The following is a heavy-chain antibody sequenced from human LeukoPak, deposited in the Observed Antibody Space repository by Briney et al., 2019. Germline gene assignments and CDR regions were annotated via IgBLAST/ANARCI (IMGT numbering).Heavy chain of an antibody. CDR1: GGSFSGYY. CDR2: INHSGST. J-gene: IGHJ6*03. D-gene: IGHD2-2*01. V-gene: IGHV4-34*01. Sequence: SETLSLTCAVYGGSFSGYYWSWIRQPPGKGLEWIGEINHSGSTNYSPSLKSRVTISVDTSKNQFSLKLSSVTAADTAVYYCARGTVVPAAIVRRDYYYYYYMDVWGKGTTVTVSS. CDR3: ARGTVVPAAIVRRDYYYYYYMDV.